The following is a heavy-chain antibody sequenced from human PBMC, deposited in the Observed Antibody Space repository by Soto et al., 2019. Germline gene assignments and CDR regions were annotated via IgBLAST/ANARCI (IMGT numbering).Heavy chain of an antibody. CDR2: IHYSGDS. D-gene: IGHD3-10*01. CDR1: GGSIGSGGYY. J-gene: IGHJ3*01. Sequence: SETLSLTCTVSGGSIGSGGYYCSGIRQHPGKGLEWIGYIHYSGDSYYNPSLNSRVSISLDTSKNQFSLKLNSVSAADTALYYCARDLSPYFYSSGISLGAFDFWGQGAMVTVSS. CDR3: ARDLSPYFYSSGISLGAFDF. V-gene: IGHV4-31*03.